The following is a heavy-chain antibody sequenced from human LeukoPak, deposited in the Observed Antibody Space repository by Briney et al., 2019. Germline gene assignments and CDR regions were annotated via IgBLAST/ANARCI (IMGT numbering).Heavy chain of an antibody. CDR1: TSNFNYYY. Sequence: GGSLRLSCEASTSNFNYYYMNWIRQAPGKGLEWLSYISDNGKTIFYADSVKGRFTISRDNAGKSLFLQMSSLRVEDSAVYYCARIGHDLYQTFDFWGNGNLITVSS. J-gene: IGHJ4*01. V-gene: IGHV3-11*01. CDR3: ARIGHDLYQTFDF. CDR2: ISDNGKTI. D-gene: IGHD2-2*01.